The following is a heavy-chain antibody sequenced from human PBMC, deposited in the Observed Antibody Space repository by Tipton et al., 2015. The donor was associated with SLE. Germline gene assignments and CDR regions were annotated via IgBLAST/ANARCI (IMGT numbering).Heavy chain of an antibody. D-gene: IGHD6-6*01. CDR3: ARDLQSIWGMDV. CDR2: ISYDGSNK. CDR1: GFTFSIYA. Sequence: SLRLSRAASGFTFSIYAMHWVRQAPGKGLEWVAVISYDGSNKYYADSVKGRFTISRDNSKNTLYLQMNSLRAEDTAVYYCARDLQSIWGMDVWGQGTTVTVPS. V-gene: IGHV3-30*04. J-gene: IGHJ6*02.